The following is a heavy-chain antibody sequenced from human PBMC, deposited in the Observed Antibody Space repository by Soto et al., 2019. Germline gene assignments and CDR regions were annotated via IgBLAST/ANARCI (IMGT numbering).Heavy chain of an antibody. J-gene: IGHJ4*02. CDR2: ISGDGRNT. CDR1: GFTFSSCG. CDR3: ARGSRIVLMVYAVNFDY. D-gene: IGHD2-8*01. Sequence: EVQLLESGGGLVQPGGSLRLSCAASGFTFSSCGMSWVRQAPGKGLEWVSAISGDGRNTYYTDSVRGRFTISRDNSKNTLYLQVNSLSAEDTAVYFCARGSRIVLMVYAVNFDYWGQGTLVTVSS. V-gene: IGHV3-23*01.